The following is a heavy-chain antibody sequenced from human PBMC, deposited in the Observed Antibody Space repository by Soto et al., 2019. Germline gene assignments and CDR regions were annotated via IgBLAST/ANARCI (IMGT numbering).Heavy chain of an antibody. D-gene: IGHD2-15*01. Sequence: SETLSLTCTVSEGSISGYHWSWIRQPPGKGLEWIGYVYHSGSTNYNPSLKSRVTISVDTSKNQFSLRLNSVTAADTAVYYCARDGRYCSGGSCYSLPYYFDYWGQGTLVTVSS. V-gene: IGHV4-59*01. J-gene: IGHJ4*02. CDR3: ARDGRYCSGGSCYSLPYYFDY. CDR2: VYHSGST. CDR1: EGSISGYH.